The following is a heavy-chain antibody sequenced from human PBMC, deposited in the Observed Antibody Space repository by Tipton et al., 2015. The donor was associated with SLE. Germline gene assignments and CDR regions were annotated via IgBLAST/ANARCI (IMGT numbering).Heavy chain of an antibody. J-gene: IGHJ6*02. CDR2: IAYDESVK. Sequence: PLRLSCAASGYTFPTYAMHWVRQAPGKGLEWVAVIAYDESVKYYADSVKGRFTISRDESKHTLFLQMNSLRPEDTAVYYCARERGSYSGSSFSYYYGMDVWGQGTTVDV. CDR1: GYTFPTYA. V-gene: IGHV3-30*01. CDR3: ARERGSYSGSSFSYYYGMDV. D-gene: IGHD1-26*01.